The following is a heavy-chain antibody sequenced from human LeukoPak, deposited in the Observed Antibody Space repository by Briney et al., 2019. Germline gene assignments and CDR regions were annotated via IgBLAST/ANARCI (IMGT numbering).Heavy chain of an antibody. CDR1: GYTLTELS. CDR2: FDPEDGET. D-gene: IGHD3-22*01. V-gene: IGHV1-24*01. CDR3: ATEALDYYDSSGYRDY. J-gene: IGHJ4*02. Sequence: ASVKVSCKVSGYTLTELSMHWVRQAPGKGLEWMGGFDPEDGETICAQKFQGRVTMTEDTSTDTAYMELSSLRSEDTAVYYCATEALDYYDSSGYRDYWGQGTLVTVSS.